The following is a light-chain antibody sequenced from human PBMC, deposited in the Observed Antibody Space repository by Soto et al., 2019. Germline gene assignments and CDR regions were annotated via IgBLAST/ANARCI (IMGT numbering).Light chain of an antibody. Sequence: DIVMTQSPDSLAVSLGERATINCKSSQGVLYSSNNKNYLAWYQQKPGQPPKLLIYWASTRESGVPDRFSGSGSGTDFTLTISSLQAEDVAVYYCQQYYSTRTFGQGTKVDNK. J-gene: IGKJ1*01. V-gene: IGKV4-1*01. CDR3: QQYYSTRT. CDR1: QGVLYSSNNKNY. CDR2: WAS.